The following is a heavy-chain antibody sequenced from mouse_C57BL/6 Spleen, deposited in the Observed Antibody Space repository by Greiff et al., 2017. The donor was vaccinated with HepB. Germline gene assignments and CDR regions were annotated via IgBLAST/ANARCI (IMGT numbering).Heavy chain of an antibody. CDR1: GFTFSSYA. CDR3: ARLLGFAY. D-gene: IGHD2-12*01. Sequence: EVKLMESGGGLVKPGGSLKLSCAASGFTFSSYAMSWVRQTPEKRLEWVATISDGGSYTYYPDNVKGRFTISRDNAKNNLYLQMSHLKSEDTAMYYCARLLGFAYWGQGTLVTVSA. V-gene: IGHV5-4*03. CDR2: ISDGGSYT. J-gene: IGHJ3*01.